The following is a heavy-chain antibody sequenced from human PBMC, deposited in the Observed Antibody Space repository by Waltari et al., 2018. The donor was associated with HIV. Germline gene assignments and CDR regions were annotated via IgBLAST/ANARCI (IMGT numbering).Heavy chain of an antibody. D-gene: IGHD3-9*01. CDR1: GFSVRHHR. Sequence: VQLVESGGGSITTGVPLRLSGAGSGFSVRHHRMDWVRQGPGKGLVWVARINSDGSTRNYADAVKGRFVISRDNSRNTVYLQLNSVKVEDTAVYFCARASHYIEFSTFDGDYYFDLWGRGTRVAVSS. J-gene: IGHJ4*02. V-gene: IGHV3-74*01. CDR2: INSDGSTR. CDR3: ARASHYIEFSTFDGDYYFDL.